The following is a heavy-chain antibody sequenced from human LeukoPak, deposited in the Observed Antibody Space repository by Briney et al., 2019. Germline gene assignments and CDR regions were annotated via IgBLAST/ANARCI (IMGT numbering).Heavy chain of an antibody. CDR1: GGSFSGYY. CDR3: ARAGFALAPHRGTPFDY. V-gene: IGHV4-34*01. J-gene: IGHJ4*02. Sequence: SETLSLTCAVYGGSFSGYYWSWIRQPPGKGLEWIGEINHSGSTNYNPSLKSRVTISVNTSKNQFSLKLTSVTAADTAVYYCARAGFALAPHRGTPFDYWGQGTLVTVSS. CDR2: INHSGST. D-gene: IGHD6-6*01.